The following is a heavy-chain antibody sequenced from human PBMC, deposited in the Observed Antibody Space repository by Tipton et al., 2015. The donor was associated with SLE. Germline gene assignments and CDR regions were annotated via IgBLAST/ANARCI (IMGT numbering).Heavy chain of an antibody. D-gene: IGHD3-10*01. CDR2: IFIGGET. CDR3: AGDDYASGIT. CDR1: GFMFSSYA. J-gene: IGHJ5*02. Sequence: GSLRLSCAASGFMFSSYAMRWVRQAPGKGLEWVSIIFIGGETHYADSVKGRFTMSRDNAKNSLYLQMNSLRVEDTAVYFCAGDDYASGITWGQGTLVTVSS. V-gene: IGHV3-48*03.